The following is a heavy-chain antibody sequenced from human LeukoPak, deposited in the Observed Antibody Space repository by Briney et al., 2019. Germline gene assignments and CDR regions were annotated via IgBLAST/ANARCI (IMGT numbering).Heavy chain of an antibody. CDR3: ARAIAAAGGSH. D-gene: IGHD6-13*01. CDR2: ISYDGSNK. J-gene: IGHJ4*02. CDR1: GFTFSSYD. Sequence: PGGSLRLSCGASGFTFSSYDMYWVRQAPGKGLEWVAVISYDGSNKYYADSVKGRFTISRDNSENTLYLQMNSLRAEDTAVYYCARAIAAAGGSHWGQGTLVTVSS. V-gene: IGHV3-30-3*01.